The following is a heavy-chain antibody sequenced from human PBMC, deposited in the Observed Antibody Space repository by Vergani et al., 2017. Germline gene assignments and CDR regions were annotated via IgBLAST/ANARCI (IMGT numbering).Heavy chain of an antibody. CDR3: ARLTVTMGHNWFDP. J-gene: IGHJ5*02. D-gene: IGHD4-17*01. CDR2: INPTGSR. V-gene: IGHV1-2*02. Sequence: LVQSGPEVKEPGASVKVSCLVSGYTFTDFFLAWVRQIPGERPEWMGWINPTGSRSYAEQFEGRVTMTTDTSTSTAYMELRSLRSDDTAVYYCARLTVTMGHNWFDPWGQGTLVTVSS. CDR1: GYTFTDFF.